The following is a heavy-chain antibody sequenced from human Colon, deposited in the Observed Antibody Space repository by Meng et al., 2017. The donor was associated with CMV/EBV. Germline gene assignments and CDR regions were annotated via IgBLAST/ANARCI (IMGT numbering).Heavy chain of an antibody. CDR2: IASHRSQI. J-gene: IGHJ4*02. CDR1: GFTFASHT. CDR3: ARVEGSVTSPLDY. D-gene: IGHD4-17*01. V-gene: IGHV3-21*01. Sequence: GESLKISCAASGFTFASHTMTWVRQAPGKGLEWVSSIASHRSQIYYADSVKGRFTISRDDAQNSLYLQMNSLRAEDSAVYYCARVEGSVTSPLDYWGQGTLVTVSS.